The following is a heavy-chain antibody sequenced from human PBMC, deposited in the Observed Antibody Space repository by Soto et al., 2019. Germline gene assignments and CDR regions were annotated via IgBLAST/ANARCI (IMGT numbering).Heavy chain of an antibody. CDR3: ARDMISSSGSHFYSNWFDP. J-gene: IGHJ5*02. Sequence: PSETLSLTCTVSGGSISSGGYYCSWIRQHPGKGLEWIGYIYYSGSTYYNPSLKSRVTISVDTSKNQFSLKLSSVTAADTAVYYCARDMISSSGSHFYSNWFDPWGQGTLVTVSS. CDR1: GGSISSGGYY. D-gene: IGHD2-15*01. V-gene: IGHV4-31*03. CDR2: IYYSGST.